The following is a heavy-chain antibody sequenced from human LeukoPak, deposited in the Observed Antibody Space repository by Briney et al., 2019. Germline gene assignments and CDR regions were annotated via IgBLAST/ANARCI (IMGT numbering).Heavy chain of an antibody. D-gene: IGHD3-10*01. CDR1: GFTFSSYW. Sequence: PGGSLRLSCAASGFTFSSYWMSWVRQAPGKGLEWVANIKKDGSEKYYVDSVKGRFTVSRDNAKTSLYLQMNSLRAEDTAVYYCARDRGAYEPGDFDYWGQGTLVTVSS. V-gene: IGHV3-7*01. CDR2: IKKDGSEK. J-gene: IGHJ4*02. CDR3: ARDRGAYEPGDFDY.